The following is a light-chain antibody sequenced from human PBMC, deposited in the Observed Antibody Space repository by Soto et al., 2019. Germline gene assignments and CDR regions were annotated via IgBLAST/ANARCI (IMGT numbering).Light chain of an antibody. CDR2: GAS. CDR3: QQYGSSRWT. Sequence: EIVLTQSPGTLSLSPGERATLSCRASQSVSSSYLAWYQQNRGQAPRLLIYGASSRAPGIPDRFGGSGSGTDFTLTISRLEPEDFAVYYCQQYGSSRWTGGQGTKVEIK. J-gene: IGKJ1*01. CDR1: QSVSSSY. V-gene: IGKV3-20*01.